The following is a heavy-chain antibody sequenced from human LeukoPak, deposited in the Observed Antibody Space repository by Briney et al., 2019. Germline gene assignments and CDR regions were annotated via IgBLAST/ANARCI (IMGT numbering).Heavy chain of an antibody. Sequence: SETLSLTCTLSGGSISSYYWSWLRQPPGKGLEWLGYMYYSGSTNYNPSLKSRVTISVDTSKNQFSLKLSSVTAADTCVYDCARGLFWSGYYSYYYMDVWRKGTTVTVSS. J-gene: IGHJ6*03. CDR3: ARGLFWSGYYSYYYMDV. V-gene: IGHV4-59*01. CDR2: MYYSGST. D-gene: IGHD3-3*01. CDR1: GGSISSYY.